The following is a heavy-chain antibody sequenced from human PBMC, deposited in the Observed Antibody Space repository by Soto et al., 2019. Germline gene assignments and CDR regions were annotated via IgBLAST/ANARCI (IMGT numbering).Heavy chain of an antibody. CDR3: ATTLPGYRSSWYSPVFDY. Sequence: SETLSLTCAVSGGSISSSNWWSWVRQPPGKGLEWIGEIYHSGSTNYNPSLKSRVTISVDKSKNQFSLKLSSVTAADTAVYYCATTLPGYRSSWYSPVFDYWGQGTLVTVSS. CDR2: IYHSGST. CDR1: GGSISSSNW. D-gene: IGHD6-13*01. V-gene: IGHV4-4*02. J-gene: IGHJ4*02.